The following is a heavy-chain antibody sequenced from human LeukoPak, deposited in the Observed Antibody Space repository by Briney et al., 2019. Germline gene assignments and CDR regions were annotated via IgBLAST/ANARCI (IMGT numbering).Heavy chain of an antibody. V-gene: IGHV3-11*04. CDR1: GFIFSDYY. CDR2: ISSSDSIL. D-gene: IGHD1-26*01. Sequence: PEGSLRLSCAASGFIFSDYYMTWIRQAPGKGLEWVSYISSSDSILYYADSVKGGFTISRENANDSLYMQMNSLRAEDTAVYYCAGDPTSSWETAFDIWGQGTMVTVSS. J-gene: IGHJ3*02. CDR3: AGDPTSSWETAFDI.